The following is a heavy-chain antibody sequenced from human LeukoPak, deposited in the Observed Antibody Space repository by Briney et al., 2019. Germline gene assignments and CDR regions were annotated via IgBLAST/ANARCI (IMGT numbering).Heavy chain of an antibody. J-gene: IGHJ4*02. CDR3: ARKVGPGGYFDY. V-gene: IGHV3-7*03. Sequence: GGSLRLSCAASEFTFSSYWMSWVRQAPGKGLEWVVNIKADGSEKHYLGSVKGRFTISRDNAKNSLYLQMNSLRAEDTAVYYCARKVGPGGYFDYWGQGTLVTVSS. D-gene: IGHD1-26*01. CDR2: IKADGSEK. CDR1: EFTFSSYW.